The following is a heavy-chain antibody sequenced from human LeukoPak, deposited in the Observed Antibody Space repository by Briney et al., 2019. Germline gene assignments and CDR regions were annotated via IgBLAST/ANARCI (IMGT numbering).Heavy chain of an antibody. Sequence: SETLSLTCTVSGGSISSSSYYWGWIRQPPGKGLEWIGSMYYSGSTYYNPSLKSRVTISVDTSKNQLSLKLSSVTAADTAVYYCAREDRYYNSGRTILGFFDSWGQGTLVTVSS. V-gene: IGHV4-39*07. CDR1: GGSISSSSYY. CDR2: MYYSGST. J-gene: IGHJ4*02. D-gene: IGHD3-10*01. CDR3: AREDRYYNSGRTILGFFDS.